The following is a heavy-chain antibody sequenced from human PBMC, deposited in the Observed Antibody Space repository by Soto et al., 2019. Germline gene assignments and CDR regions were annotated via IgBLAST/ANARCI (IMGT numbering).Heavy chain of an antibody. CDR1: GFTFSSYA. J-gene: IGHJ6*02. V-gene: IGHV3-30-3*01. Sequence: GGSLRLSCAASGFTFSSYAMHWVRQAPGKGLEWVAVISYDGSNKYYADSVKGRFTISRDNSKNTLYLQMNSLRAEDTAVYYCARSLTIFGVVISYYGMDVWGQGTTVTVSS. CDR2: ISYDGSNK. CDR3: ARSLTIFGVVISYYGMDV. D-gene: IGHD3-3*01.